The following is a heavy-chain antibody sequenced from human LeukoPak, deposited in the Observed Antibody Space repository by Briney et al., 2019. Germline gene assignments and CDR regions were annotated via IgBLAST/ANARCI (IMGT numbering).Heavy chain of an antibody. V-gene: IGHV3-30*18. Sequence: GRSLRLSCAASGFTFSSYGMHWVRQAPGKGLEWVAVISYDGSNKYYADYVKGRFTISRDNSKNTLYLQMNSLRAEDTAVYYCAKKYSSSWYGSWDYFDYWGQGTLVTVSS. CDR2: ISYDGSNK. CDR3: AKKYSSSWYGSWDYFDY. J-gene: IGHJ4*02. CDR1: GFTFSSYG. D-gene: IGHD6-13*01.